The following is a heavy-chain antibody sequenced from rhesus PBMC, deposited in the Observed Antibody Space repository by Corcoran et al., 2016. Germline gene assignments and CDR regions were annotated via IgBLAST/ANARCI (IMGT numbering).Heavy chain of an antibody. Sequence: QVQLQESGPAVVKPSETLSLTCAVSGGSISSSNWWSWIRQSPGKGLEWIGAIYGSGRSTEYNPSLNRRGTISKETSKNQFSLKLSSVTAADTAVYYCARGYSGTWDFDYWGQGVLVTVSS. D-gene: IGHD6-25*01. CDR3: ARGYSGTWDFDY. V-gene: IGHV4-93*01. CDR1: GGSISSSNW. J-gene: IGHJ4*01. CDR2: IYGSGRST.